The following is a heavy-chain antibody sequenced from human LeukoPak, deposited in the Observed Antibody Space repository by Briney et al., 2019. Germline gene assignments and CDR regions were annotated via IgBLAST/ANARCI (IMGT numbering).Heavy chain of an antibody. CDR3: ARFSPTLTGYPFDY. V-gene: IGHV4-61*08. Sequence: PSQTLSLTCTVSGGSISSGGYYWSWIRQPPGKGLEWIGYIYYSGSTNYNPSLKSRVTISVDTSKNQFSLKLSSVTAADTAVYYCARFSPTLTGYPFDYWGQGTLVTVSS. J-gene: IGHJ4*02. D-gene: IGHD3-9*01. CDR1: GGSISSGGYY. CDR2: IYYSGST.